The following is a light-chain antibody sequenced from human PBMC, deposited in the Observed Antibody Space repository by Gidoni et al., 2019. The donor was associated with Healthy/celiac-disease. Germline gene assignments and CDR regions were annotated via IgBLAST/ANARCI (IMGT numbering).Light chain of an antibody. Sequence: ENVLTKTPGTLSLSPGERATLSGRSGQSVSSSYLAWYQQKPGPAPRLLIFGASSRATGIPDRFSGSGFGTDFTLTISRLEPEDFSVYYCQQYGSSSWTFXQXTKVEIK. CDR2: GAS. V-gene: IGKV3-20*01. CDR1: QSVSSSY. J-gene: IGKJ1*01. CDR3: QQYGSSSWT.